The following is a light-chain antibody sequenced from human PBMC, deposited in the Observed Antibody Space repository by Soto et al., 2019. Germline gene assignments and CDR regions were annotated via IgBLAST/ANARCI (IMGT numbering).Light chain of an antibody. CDR2: DAS. Sequence: EIVLTQSPGTLSLSPWERATLSWRASQSVSTSYVAWYQQKFGQAPRLLIYDASNRATGIPARFSGSGSGTDFTLTISSLEPEDFAVYYCQQRSNWPWTFGQGTKVDIK. V-gene: IGKV3D-20*02. CDR1: QSVSTSY. J-gene: IGKJ1*01. CDR3: QQRSNWPWT.